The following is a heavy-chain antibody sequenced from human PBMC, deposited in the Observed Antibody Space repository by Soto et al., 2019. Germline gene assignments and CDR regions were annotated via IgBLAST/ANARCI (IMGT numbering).Heavy chain of an antibody. V-gene: IGHV3-64*01. CDR3: ARRALPDFYFLDV. CDR1: RFTLSGYA. Sequence: EVQLAESGGGLAQPGGSLRLSCAASRFTLSGYAMDWVRQAPGKVLEYVSGISSNGVGTYYANTVKGRFTISTDKSKNSVYLQMGSLRPEDMAVYYCARRALPDFYFLDVWGKGTTVTVSS. CDR2: ISSNGVGT. J-gene: IGHJ6*03.